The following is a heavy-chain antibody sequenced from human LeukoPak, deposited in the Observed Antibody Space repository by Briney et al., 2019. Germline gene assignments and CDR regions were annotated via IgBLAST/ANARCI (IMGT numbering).Heavy chain of an antibody. Sequence: SETLSLTCTVSGGSIRSYYWSWIRQPPGKGLEWIGYIYFSGSTSYNPSLKSRVTISVDRSKNQFSLKLSTVAAADTAVYYCGRSYDTNFDYWGQGTLVTVSS. CDR1: GGSIRSYY. CDR3: GRSYDTNFDY. V-gene: IGHV4-59*01. CDR2: IYFSGST. D-gene: IGHD3-3*01. J-gene: IGHJ4*02.